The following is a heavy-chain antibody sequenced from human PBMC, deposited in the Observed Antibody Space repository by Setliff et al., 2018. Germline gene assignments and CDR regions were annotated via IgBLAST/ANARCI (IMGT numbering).Heavy chain of an antibody. D-gene: IGHD2-15*01. CDR2: IYTKGSI. CDR3: ARGLNTESWTPLY. CDR1: SGSMTDFF. Sequence: SETLSLTCSVASGSMTDFFWHWIRQSPGKGLEWIGYIYTKGSINYNPSLRSRVTMSVDRSRNQFSLTLRSVTAADMAVYYCARGLNTESWTPLYWSPGTLVTVSS. V-gene: IGHV4-4*08. J-gene: IGHJ4*02.